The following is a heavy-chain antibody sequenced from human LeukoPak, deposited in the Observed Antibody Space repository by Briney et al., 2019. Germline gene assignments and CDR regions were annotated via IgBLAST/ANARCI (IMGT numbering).Heavy chain of an antibody. V-gene: IGHV3-30*03. CDR3: ARDLSPVVRASPMGY. CDR2: ITYDGYYK. D-gene: IGHD3-10*01. CDR1: GFTFTSYG. J-gene: IGHJ4*02. Sequence: GTSLRLSCAASGFTFTSYGRHWVRQSPGKGLEWVALITYDGYYKYYSDSVKGRFTISSGTSKNTLYLQMNSLRAEDTAVYYCARDLSPVVRASPMGYWGQGTLVTVSS.